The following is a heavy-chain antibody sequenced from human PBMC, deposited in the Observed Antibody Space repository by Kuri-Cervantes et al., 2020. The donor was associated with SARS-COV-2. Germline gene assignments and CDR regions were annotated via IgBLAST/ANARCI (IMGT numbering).Heavy chain of an antibody. D-gene: IGHD3-3*01. CDR2: IYYSGST. CDR1: GGSISSSNW. V-gene: IGHV4-4*02. J-gene: IGHJ5*02. Sequence: SETLSLTCAVSGGSISSSNWWSWVRQPPGKGLEWIGYIYYSGSTYYNPSLKSRVTISVDTSKNQFSLKLSSVTAADTAVYYCARALPITIFGVVTPYSWFDPWGQGTLVTVSS. CDR3: ARALPITIFGVVTPYSWFDP.